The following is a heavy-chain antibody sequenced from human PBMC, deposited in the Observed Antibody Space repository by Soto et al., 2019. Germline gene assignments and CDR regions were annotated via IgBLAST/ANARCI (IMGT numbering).Heavy chain of an antibody. CDR2: IKHSGST. V-gene: IGHV4-34*01. CDR1: DGSLIGYY. D-gene: IGHD4-17*01. J-gene: IGHJ4*02. CDR3: ARGYGDYY. Sequence: QVQLQQWGAGLLKASETLSPTCAGHDGSLIGYYWSWIPQTPRKGLEGIGEIKHSGSTNYNPSLKSRVTISVDTSKNQFSLKLSSVTAAVTGVYYCARGYGDYYWGQGTPVAVSS.